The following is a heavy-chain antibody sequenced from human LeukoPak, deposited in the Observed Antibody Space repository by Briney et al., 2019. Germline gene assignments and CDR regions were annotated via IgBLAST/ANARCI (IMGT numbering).Heavy chain of an antibody. Sequence: SETLSLICAVYGGSFSGYYWSWIRQPPGKGLEWIGEINHSGSTNYNPSLKSRVTISVDTSKNQFSLKLSSVTAADTAVYYCARGAPYYDYVWGSYRYSSAFDIWGQGTMVTVSS. J-gene: IGHJ3*02. V-gene: IGHV4-34*01. CDR3: ARGAPYYDYVWGSYRYSSAFDI. CDR1: GGSFSGYY. CDR2: INHSGST. D-gene: IGHD3-16*02.